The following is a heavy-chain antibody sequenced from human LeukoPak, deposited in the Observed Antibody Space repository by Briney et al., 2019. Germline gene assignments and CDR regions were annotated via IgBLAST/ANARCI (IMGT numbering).Heavy chain of an antibody. Sequence: KPSETLSLTCAVYGGAFSGYYWGWIRQPPGKGLEWIGEINHSGSTNYNPSLKSRVTISVDTSKNQFSLKLSSVTAADTAVYYCATFPYYYDSSDYWGQGTLVTVSS. V-gene: IGHV4-34*01. D-gene: IGHD3-22*01. CDR3: ATFPYYYDSSDY. J-gene: IGHJ4*02. CDR2: INHSGST. CDR1: GGAFSGYY.